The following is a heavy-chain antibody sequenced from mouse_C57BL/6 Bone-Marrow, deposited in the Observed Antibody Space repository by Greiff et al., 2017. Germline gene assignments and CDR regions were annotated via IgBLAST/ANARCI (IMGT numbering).Heavy chain of an antibody. CDR2: IDPETGGT. D-gene: IGHD2-4*01. CDR1: GYTFTDYE. J-gene: IGHJ3*01. Sequence: VQLQESGAELVRPGASVTLSCKASGYTFTDYEMHWVRQTPVHGLEWIGAIDPETGGTAYNQQFKGKAILTADKSSSTAYMELRSLTSEDSAVYYCTKSIYYDYDAWFAYWGQGTLVTVSA. V-gene: IGHV1-15*01. CDR3: TKSIYYDYDAWFAY.